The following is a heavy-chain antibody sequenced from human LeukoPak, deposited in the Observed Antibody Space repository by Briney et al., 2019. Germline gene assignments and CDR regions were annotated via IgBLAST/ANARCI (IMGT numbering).Heavy chain of an antibody. D-gene: IGHD2-2*03. CDR3: AKVETWPGYCSSTSRYVDYFDY. Sequence: GGSLRLSCAASGFTFSSYAMSWVRQAPGKGLEWVSGISGSGGRTHYADSVKGRFTISRDNSKNTLYLQMNSLRAEDTAVYYCAKVETWPGYCSSTSRYVDYFDYWGQGTLVTVSS. V-gene: IGHV3-23*01. J-gene: IGHJ4*02. CDR2: ISGSGGRT. CDR1: GFTFSSYA.